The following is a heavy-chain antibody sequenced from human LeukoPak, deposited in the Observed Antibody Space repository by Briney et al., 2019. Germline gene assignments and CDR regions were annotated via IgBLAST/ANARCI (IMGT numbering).Heavy chain of an antibody. J-gene: IGHJ4*02. CDR3: AKRGSSSGWYYYFDY. Sequence: PGGSLRLSCAASGFTFSSYAMGWVRQAPGKGLEWVSAISGSGGSTYYADSVKGRFTISRDNSKNTLYLQMNSLRAEDTAVYYCAKRGSSSGWYYYFDYWGQGTLVTVSS. V-gene: IGHV3-23*01. D-gene: IGHD6-19*01. CDR2: ISGSGGST. CDR1: GFTFSSYA.